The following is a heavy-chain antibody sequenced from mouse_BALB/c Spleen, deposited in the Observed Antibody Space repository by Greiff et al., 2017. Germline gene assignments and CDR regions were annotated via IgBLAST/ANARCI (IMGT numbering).Heavy chain of an antibody. CDR1: GYAFSSSW. Sequence: QVQLQQSGPELVKPGASVKISCKASGYAFSSSWMNWVKQRPGQGLEWIGRIYPGDGDTNYNGKFKGKATLTADKSSSTAYMQLSSLTSVDSAVYFCARETGTYYFDYWGQGTTLTVSS. D-gene: IGHD4-1*01. V-gene: IGHV1-82*01. J-gene: IGHJ2*01. CDR3: ARETGTYYFDY. CDR2: IYPGDGDT.